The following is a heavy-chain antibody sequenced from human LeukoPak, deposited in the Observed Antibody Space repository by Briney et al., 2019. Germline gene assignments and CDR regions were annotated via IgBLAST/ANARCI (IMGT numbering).Heavy chain of an antibody. J-gene: IGHJ4*02. CDR3: ARDRKTGTVAITQAPDY. CDR2: ITSSSSDI. CDR1: EFVFSSHA. V-gene: IGHV3-21*04. D-gene: IGHD4-23*01. Sequence: GGSLRLSCVASEFVFSSHAMIWVRQAPGKGLEWISSITSSSSDIFYADSVRGRFTISRDNANNALHLQMNSLRAEDTAIYYCARDRKTGTVAITQAPDYWGQGTLVIVSS.